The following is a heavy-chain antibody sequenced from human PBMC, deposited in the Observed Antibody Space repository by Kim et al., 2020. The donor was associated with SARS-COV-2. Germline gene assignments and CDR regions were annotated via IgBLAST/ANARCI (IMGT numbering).Heavy chain of an antibody. CDR2: IYYSGST. D-gene: IGHD3-3*01. V-gene: IGHV4-59*13. Sequence: SETLSLTCTVSGGSISSYYWNWIRQPPGKGMEWIGYIYYSGSTNYNPSLNRRVTISVATAKNKFSLTLSPVTAADAAVYYCACDRGITLFGVVVLDAFDIWGQGTMVTVSS. J-gene: IGHJ3*02. CDR1: GGSISSYY. CDR3: ACDRGITLFGVVVLDAFDI.